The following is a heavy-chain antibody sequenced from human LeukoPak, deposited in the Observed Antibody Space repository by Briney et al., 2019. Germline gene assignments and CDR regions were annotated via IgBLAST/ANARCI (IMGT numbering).Heavy chain of an antibody. D-gene: IGHD3-10*01. V-gene: IGHV1-2*02. Sequence: GASVKVSCKASGYTFTGYCMHWVRQAPGQGLEWMGWINPNSGGTNYAQKFQGRVTMTRDTSISTAYMELSRLRSDDTAVYYCARDRDLWFGELFRGDYWGQGTLVTVSS. J-gene: IGHJ4*02. CDR3: ARDRDLWFGELFRGDY. CDR1: GYTFTGYC. CDR2: INPNSGGT.